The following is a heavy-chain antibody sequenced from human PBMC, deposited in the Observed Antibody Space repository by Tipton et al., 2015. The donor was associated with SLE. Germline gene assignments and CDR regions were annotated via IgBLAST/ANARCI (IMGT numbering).Heavy chain of an antibody. CDR1: GFTFNRYW. V-gene: IGHV3-74*01. J-gene: IGHJ1*01. Sequence: SLRLSCAASGFTFNRYWMHWVRQAPGKGLMWVSRIDSDGTITNYADTVKGRFTISRDNAKDTLYLQMNSLRGEDTALYYCTKGPVHDLVEYFQQWGRGTSVIVSS. CDR2: IDSDGTIT. D-gene: IGHD6-6*01. CDR3: TKGPVHDLVEYFQQ.